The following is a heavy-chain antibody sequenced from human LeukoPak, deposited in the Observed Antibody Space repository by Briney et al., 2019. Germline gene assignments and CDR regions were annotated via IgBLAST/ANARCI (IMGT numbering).Heavy chain of an antibody. CDR3: ARGYYDYVWGSYRWEN. CDR1: GGSISSGSYY. V-gene: IGHV4-39*07. CDR2: IYYSGST. Sequence: PSETLSLTCTVSGGSISSGSYYWGWIRQPPGKGLEWIGSIYYSGSTYYNPSLKSRVTISVDTSKNQFSLKLSSVTAADTAVYYCARGYYDYVWGSYRWENWGQGTLVTVSS. J-gene: IGHJ4*02. D-gene: IGHD3-16*02.